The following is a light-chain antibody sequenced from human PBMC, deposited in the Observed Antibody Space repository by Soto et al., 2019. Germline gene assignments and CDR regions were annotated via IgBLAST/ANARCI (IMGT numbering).Light chain of an antibody. CDR2: EVT. CDR3: SSYTNINTRSCV. V-gene: IGLV2-14*01. J-gene: IGLJ1*01. Sequence: LTQPASVSGSPGQSITISCTGTSGDIGSYNRVSWYQQHPGKAPKLIIYEVTDRPSGVSNRFSGSKSGNTASLTISGLQAEDEAEYYCSSYTNINTRSCVFGTGTKVTVL. CDR1: SGDIGSYNR.